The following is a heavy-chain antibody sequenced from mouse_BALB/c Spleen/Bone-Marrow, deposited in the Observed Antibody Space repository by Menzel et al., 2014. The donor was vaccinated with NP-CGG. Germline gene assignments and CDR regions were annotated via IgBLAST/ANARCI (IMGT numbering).Heavy chain of an antibody. CDR2: IDPANGNT. Sequence: VQLQQSGAELVKPGASVKLSCTASGFNIKDTYMHWVKQRPDQGLEWIGRIDPANGNTKYNPKFQGKATITSDTSSNTAYLQLSSLTSGDTAVYYCVGWEDYWGRGTTLTVSP. CDR1: GFNIKDTY. D-gene: IGHD4-1*01. V-gene: IGHV14-3*02. J-gene: IGHJ2*01. CDR3: VGWEDY.